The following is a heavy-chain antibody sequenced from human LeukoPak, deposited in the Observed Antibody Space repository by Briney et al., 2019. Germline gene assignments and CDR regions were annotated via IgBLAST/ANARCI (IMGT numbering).Heavy chain of an antibody. Sequence: GGSPRLSCASSGFTFSSYGMSWVRQARGKGLEWVSAISGSGGSTYYADSVKGRFTISRDNSKNTLYLQMNSLRAEDTAVYYCAKDTAGRSWYNWFDPWGQGTLVTVSS. CDR3: AKDTAGRSWYNWFDP. V-gene: IGHV3-23*01. J-gene: IGHJ5*02. D-gene: IGHD6-13*01. CDR1: GFTFSSYG. CDR2: ISGSGGST.